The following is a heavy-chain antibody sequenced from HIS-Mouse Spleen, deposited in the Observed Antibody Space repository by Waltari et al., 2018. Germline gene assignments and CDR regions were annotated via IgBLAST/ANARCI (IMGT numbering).Heavy chain of an antibody. CDR2: IYYSGGT. Sequence: QLQLQESGPGLVKPSETLSLTCTVSGGSISSSSYYWGWIRQPPGKGLEWIGSIYYSGGTYYNPSLKSRVTISVDTSKNQFSLKLSAVTAADTAVYYCARDRELYFDYWGQGTLVTVSS. D-gene: IGHD1-26*01. V-gene: IGHV4-39*07. CDR3: ARDRELYFDY. J-gene: IGHJ4*02. CDR1: GGSISSSSYY.